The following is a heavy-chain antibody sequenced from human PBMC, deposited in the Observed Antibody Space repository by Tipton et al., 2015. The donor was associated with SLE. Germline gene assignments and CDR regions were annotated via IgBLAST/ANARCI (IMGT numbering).Heavy chain of an antibody. D-gene: IGHD6-19*01. CDR3: AIAVAGTFFFDY. CDR1: GFTFTTYG. Sequence: VQSGAEVKKPGAPVKVSCKASGFTFTTYGITWVRQAPGQGLEWMGWISAYNGNRDYAQKLQGRVTMTTDTSTSTAYMGLRSLRSEDTALYYCAIAVAGTFFFDYWGQGALVTVSS. CDR2: ISAYNGNR. J-gene: IGHJ4*02. V-gene: IGHV1-18*01.